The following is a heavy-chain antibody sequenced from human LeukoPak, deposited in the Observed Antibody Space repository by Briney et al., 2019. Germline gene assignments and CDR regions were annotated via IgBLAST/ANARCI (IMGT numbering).Heavy chain of an antibody. J-gene: IGHJ1*01. D-gene: IGHD4-17*01. CDR3: AKDGLATVNLYFQH. CDR1: GFTFSSYG. V-gene: IGHV3-30*18. Sequence: PGGPLRLSCAASGFTFSSYGMHWVRQAPGKGLEWVAVISYDGSNKYYADSVKGRFTISRDNSKNTLYLQMNSLRAEDKAVYYCAKDGLATVNLYFQHWGQGTLVTVSS. CDR2: ISYDGSNK.